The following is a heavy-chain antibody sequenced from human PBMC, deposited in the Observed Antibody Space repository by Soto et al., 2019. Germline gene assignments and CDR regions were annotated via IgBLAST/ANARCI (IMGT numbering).Heavy chain of an antibody. J-gene: IGHJ6*03. V-gene: IGHV3-66*04. CDR1: GFTVSSNY. CDR3: ARHAGRALYYHYYMDV. CDR2: IYSGGST. Sequence: EVQLVESGGGLVQPGGSLRLSCAASGFTVSSNYMSWVRQAPGKGLEWVSVIYSGGSTYYADSVKGRFTISRDNSKNTLYLQMNSLRAEDTAVYYCARHAGRALYYHYYMDVWGKGTTVTVSS.